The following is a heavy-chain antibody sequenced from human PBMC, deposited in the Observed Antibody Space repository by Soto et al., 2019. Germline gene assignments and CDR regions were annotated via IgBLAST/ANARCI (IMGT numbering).Heavy chain of an antibody. V-gene: IGHV3-33*01. Sequence: QVQLVESGGGVVQPGRSLRLSCAASGFTFSSYGMHWVRQAPGKGLEWVAVIWYDRSNKYYADSVKGRFTISRDNSKNTLYLQMNSLRAEDTAVYYCARGRSSGWYQYFQHWGQGTLVTVSS. D-gene: IGHD6-19*01. CDR2: IWYDRSNK. CDR3: ARGRSSGWYQYFQH. J-gene: IGHJ1*01. CDR1: GFTFSSYG.